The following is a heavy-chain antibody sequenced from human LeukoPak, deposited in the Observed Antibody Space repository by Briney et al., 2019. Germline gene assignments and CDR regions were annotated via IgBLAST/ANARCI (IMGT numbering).Heavy chain of an antibody. J-gene: IGHJ4*02. CDR3: ARADEVAAATIGPAGY. Sequence: GGSLRLSCAASGFTFSSYAMSWVRQAPGKGLEWVSAISGSGGSTYYADSVKGRFTISRDNSKNTLYLQMNSLRAEDTAVYYCARADEVAAATIGPAGYWGQGTLVTVSS. CDR1: GFTFSSYA. V-gene: IGHV3-23*01. CDR2: ISGSGGST. D-gene: IGHD2-2*01.